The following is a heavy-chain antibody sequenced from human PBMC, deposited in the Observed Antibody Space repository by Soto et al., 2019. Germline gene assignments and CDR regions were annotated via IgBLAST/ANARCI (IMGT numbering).Heavy chain of an antibody. CDR1: GFSLSNFA. J-gene: IGHJ6*02. V-gene: IGHV3-30*18. CDR2: ISHDGSNK. Sequence: QVQLVESGGGVVQPGRSVRLPCAASGFSLSNFAMHWVRQAPGKGLGWVEVISHDGSNKYHADSVKGRFTISRDNSKNTVFLQMNSLSPEDGAVYYCVKPNNSGWYTPYYYYFGMDVWGQGTTLTVSS. CDR3: VKPNNSGWYTPYYYYFGMDV. D-gene: IGHD6-19*01.